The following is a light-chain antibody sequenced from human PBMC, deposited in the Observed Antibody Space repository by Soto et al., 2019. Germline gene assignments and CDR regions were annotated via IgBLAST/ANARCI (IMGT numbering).Light chain of an antibody. V-gene: IGKV3-20*01. J-gene: IGKJ4*01. CDR2: GAS. CDR1: QRVGNNY. CDR3: QQYGSSPPLT. Sequence: EIVLMQSPGTLSLSPGERATLPCRASQRVGNNYVAWYQQKPGQAPRLLIAGASSRATGIPDRFSGSGSGTDFTLTISRLEPEDFAVYYCQQYGSSPPLTFGGGTKVEIK.